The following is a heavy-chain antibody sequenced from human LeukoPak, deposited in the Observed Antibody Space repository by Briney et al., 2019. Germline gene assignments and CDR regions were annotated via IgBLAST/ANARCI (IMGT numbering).Heavy chain of an antibody. D-gene: IGHD3-3*01. CDR2: IYYSGST. CDR1: GGSISSSSYY. V-gene: IGHV4-39*07. Sequence: SETLSLTCTVSGGSISSSSYYWGWIRQPPGKGLEWIGSIYYSGSTYYNPSLKSRVTISVDTSKNQFSLKLSSVTAADTAVYYCARIGRITIFGVSPKRGFDYWGQGTLVAVSS. CDR3: ARIGRITIFGVSPKRGFDY. J-gene: IGHJ4*02.